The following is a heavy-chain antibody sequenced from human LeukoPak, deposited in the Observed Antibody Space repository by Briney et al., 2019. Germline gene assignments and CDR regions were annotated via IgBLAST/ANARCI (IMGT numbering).Heavy chain of an antibody. CDR2: ICSGSNYM. CDR1: GFTFSSYS. Sequence: GGSLRLSCAASGFTFSSYSMNWVRQAPGKGLEWVSTICSGSNYMYYADSVKGRFTISRDNAKDSLHLQMNSLRAEDTAVYYCAKNLGATAATSTYWGQGTLVTVSS. CDR3: AKNLGATAATSTY. V-gene: IGHV3-21*01. J-gene: IGHJ4*02. D-gene: IGHD6-13*01.